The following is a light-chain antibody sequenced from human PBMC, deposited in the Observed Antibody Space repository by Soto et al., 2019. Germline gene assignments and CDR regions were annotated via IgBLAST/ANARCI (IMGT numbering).Light chain of an antibody. CDR2: GAS. Sequence: DIVMTQSPATLSVAPGERVTFSCRASQGVSRKLAWYQHKPGQAPRLLISGASTGATGIPARFSGSGSWTEFTLTMSSLQSEDCAIYYCQQYYTWPITFGGGTKVEIK. CDR1: QGVSRK. CDR3: QQYYTWPIT. V-gene: IGKV3-15*01. J-gene: IGKJ4*01.